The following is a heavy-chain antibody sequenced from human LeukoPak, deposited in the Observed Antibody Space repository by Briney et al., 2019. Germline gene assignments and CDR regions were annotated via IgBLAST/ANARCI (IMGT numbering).Heavy chain of an antibody. J-gene: IGHJ5*02. V-gene: IGHV1-69*06. CDR1: GGTFINYA. D-gene: IGHD1-20*01. Sequence: SVKVSCKTSGGTFINYAFCWVRQAPGQGLEWMGGIIPVFNAANYAQRFQGRVTITADKSTNTVYMELSTLRFEDTAIYYCAGKKGGDIYNWNEPDSWFDPWGQGTLVTVSS. CDR2: IIPVFNAA. CDR3: AGKKGGDIYNWNEPDSWFDP.